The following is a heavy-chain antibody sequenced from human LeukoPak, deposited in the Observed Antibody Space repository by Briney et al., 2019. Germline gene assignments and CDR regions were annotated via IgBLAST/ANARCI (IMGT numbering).Heavy chain of an antibody. CDR3: ARANPVYGDFDY. CDR1: GLTVNDNY. CDR2: IFPGGQT. J-gene: IGHJ4*02. Sequence: GGSLRLSCALSGLTVNDNYMSWVRQAPGKGLEWVSLIFPGGQTYYADFVQGRFSISRDMSRNSLFLDMSSLRAEDTAVFFCARANPVYGDFDYWGQGTLVTVSS. V-gene: IGHV3-53*01. D-gene: IGHD4-17*01.